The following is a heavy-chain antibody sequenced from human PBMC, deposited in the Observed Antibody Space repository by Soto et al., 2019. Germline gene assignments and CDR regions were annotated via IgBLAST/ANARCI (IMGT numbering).Heavy chain of an antibody. V-gene: IGHV1-18*01. CDR1: GYTFTSYG. J-gene: IGHJ6*02. CDR2: ISAYNGNT. Sequence: GASVKVSCKASGYTFTSYGISWVRQAPGQGLEWMGWISAYNGNTNYAQKLQGRVTMTTDTSTSTAYMELRSLRSDDTAVYYCARGSNYDFWSGYYIGDYYYYYGMDVWGQGTTVTVSS. CDR3: ARGSNYDFWSGYYIGDYYYYYGMDV. D-gene: IGHD3-3*01.